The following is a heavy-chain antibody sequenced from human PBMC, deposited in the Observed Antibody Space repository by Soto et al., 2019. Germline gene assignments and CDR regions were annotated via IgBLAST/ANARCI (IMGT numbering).Heavy chain of an antibody. CDR3: ARAFTKGYCSGGSCHYYYYYYMDV. CDR2: INPSGGST. Sequence: ASVKVSCKASGYTFTSYYMHWVRQAPGQGLEWMGIINPSGGSTSYAQKFQGRVTMTRDTSTSTVYMELSSLRSEDTAVYYCARAFTKGYCSGGSCHYYYYYYMDVWGKGTTVTVSS. V-gene: IGHV1-46*03. J-gene: IGHJ6*03. D-gene: IGHD2-15*01. CDR1: GYTFTSYY.